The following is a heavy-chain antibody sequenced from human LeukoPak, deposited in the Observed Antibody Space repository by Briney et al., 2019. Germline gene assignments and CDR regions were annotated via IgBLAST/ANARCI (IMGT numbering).Heavy chain of an antibody. D-gene: IGHD6-19*01. Sequence: GGSLRLSCAASGFTFTTFPMHWVRQPPGKGLEWVAVISYDGTDKYHADSVKGRFTISRDNSKSTLYLQMDSLRAEDTAVYYCASPNSMAGTHYFHYWGQGTLVTVSS. V-gene: IGHV3-30*04. J-gene: IGHJ4*02. CDR1: GFTFTTFP. CDR3: ASPNSMAGTHYFHY. CDR2: ISYDGTDK.